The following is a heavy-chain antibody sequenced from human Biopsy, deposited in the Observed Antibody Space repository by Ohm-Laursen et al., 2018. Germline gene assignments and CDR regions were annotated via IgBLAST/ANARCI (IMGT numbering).Heavy chain of an antibody. CDR3: TRAGGGKIYGL. Sequence: TLSLTCTVSGVSMNTGTYYWTWIRQNPATGLEWTGYVHKSGNTLYNPSLKSRLSISVGTSRNQFSLKLTSVTAADTALYYCTRAGGGKIYGLWGQGTLVTVSS. V-gene: IGHV4-31*03. CDR1: GVSMNTGTYY. D-gene: IGHD3-16*01. CDR2: VHKSGNT. J-gene: IGHJ4*02.